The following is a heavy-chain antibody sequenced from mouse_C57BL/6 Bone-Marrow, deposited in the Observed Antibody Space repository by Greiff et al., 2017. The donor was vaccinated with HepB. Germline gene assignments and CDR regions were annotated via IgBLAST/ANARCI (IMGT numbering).Heavy chain of an antibody. Sequence: VQLKQSGGGLVKPGGSLKLSCAASGFTFSDYGMHWVRQAPEKGLEWVAYISSGSSTIYYADTVKGRFTISRDNAKNTLFLQMTSLRSEDTAMYYCAPFYYNAMDYWGQGTSVTVSS. CDR1: GFTFSDYG. J-gene: IGHJ4*01. V-gene: IGHV5-17*01. CDR2: ISSGSSTI. CDR3: APFYYNAMDY. D-gene: IGHD2-1*01.